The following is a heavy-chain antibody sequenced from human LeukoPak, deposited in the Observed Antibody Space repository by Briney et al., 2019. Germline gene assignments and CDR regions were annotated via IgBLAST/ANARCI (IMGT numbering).Heavy chain of an antibody. CDR1: GFAFSGYD. CDR3: TRVGLRGVTGDYHALDV. Sequence: PGGSLRLSCAASGFAFSGYDIHWVRQVTGKGLEWVSAILASGDTFYADSVKGRFTISRTNAESSLYLQMSSLRAGDTAVYYCTRVGLRGVTGDYHALDVWGQGTTVTVSS. CDR2: ILASGDT. J-gene: IGHJ6*02. D-gene: IGHD2-21*02. V-gene: IGHV3-13*01.